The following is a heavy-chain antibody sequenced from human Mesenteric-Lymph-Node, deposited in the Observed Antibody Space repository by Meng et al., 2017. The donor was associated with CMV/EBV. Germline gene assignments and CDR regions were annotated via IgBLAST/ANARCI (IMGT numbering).Heavy chain of an antibody. CDR3: ARDPTITTSNAFDY. CDR1: GGSISSSSYY. Sequence: SETLSLTCTVSGGSISSSSYYWGWIRQPPGKGLEWIGCFYSGGSTYYNPSLKSRVSISVDTSKNQLSLKLSSVTAADTAVYYCARDPTITTSNAFDYWGQGTLVTVSS. CDR2: FYSGGST. D-gene: IGHD3-3*01. J-gene: IGHJ4*02. V-gene: IGHV4-39*07.